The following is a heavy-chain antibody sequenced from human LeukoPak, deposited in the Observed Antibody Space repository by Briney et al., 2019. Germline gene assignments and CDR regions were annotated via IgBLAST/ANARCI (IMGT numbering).Heavy chain of an antibody. CDR1: GFTFSIYS. V-gene: IGHV3-7*01. D-gene: IGHD3-22*01. J-gene: IGHJ4*02. Sequence: GGSLRLSCAASGFTFSIYSMNWVRQAPGKGLEWVANIKTDGSQIYYVDSVKGRFTISRDNAKNSLYLQMNSLRAEDTAVYYCARHVVGVGFDYWGQGTLVTVSS. CDR2: IKTDGSQI. CDR3: ARHVVGVGFDY.